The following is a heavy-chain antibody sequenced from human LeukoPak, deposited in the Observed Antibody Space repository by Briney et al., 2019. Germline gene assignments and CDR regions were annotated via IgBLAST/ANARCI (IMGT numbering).Heavy chain of an antibody. Sequence: GGSLRLSCAASGFAVSSNYMSWVRQAPGKGLEWVSVIYSGGSTYYADSVKGRFTISRDNSKNTLYLQMNSLRAEDTAVYYCARDLDILTGYYKGDGGYWGQGTLVTVSS. D-gene: IGHD3-9*01. V-gene: IGHV3-66*01. CDR1: GFAVSSNY. CDR3: ARDLDILTGYYKGDGGY. CDR2: IYSGGST. J-gene: IGHJ4*02.